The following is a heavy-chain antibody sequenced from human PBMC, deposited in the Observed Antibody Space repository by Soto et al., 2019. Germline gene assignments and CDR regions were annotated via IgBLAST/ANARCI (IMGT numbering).Heavy chain of an antibody. CDR3: ARDLTRVTYYDILTGYWDRAYYYYGMDV. Sequence: ASVKVSCKASGYTFTSYYMHWVRQAPGQGLEWMGIINPSGGSTSYAQKFQGRVTMTRDTSTSTVYMELSSLRSEDTAVYYCARDLTRVTYYDILTGYWDRAYYYYGMDVWGQGTTVTVSS. CDR1: GYTFTSYY. D-gene: IGHD3-9*01. V-gene: IGHV1-46*01. CDR2: INPSGGST. J-gene: IGHJ6*02.